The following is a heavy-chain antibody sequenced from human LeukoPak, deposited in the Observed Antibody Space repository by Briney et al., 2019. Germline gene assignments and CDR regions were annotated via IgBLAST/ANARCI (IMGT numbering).Heavy chain of an antibody. CDR1: GYTFTNYY. J-gene: IGHJ5*02. V-gene: IGHV1-46*01. CDR3: ARDRSGSRWRWFDP. CDR2: INPTGGSA. D-gene: IGHD6-13*01. Sequence: GASVKVSCKASGYTFTNYYIHWVRQAPGQGLEWMGIINPTGGSASYAQKFQGRVSMTSDTSTSTLYLELSSLRSEDTAVYYCARDRSGSRWRWFDPWGQGTLVTVPS.